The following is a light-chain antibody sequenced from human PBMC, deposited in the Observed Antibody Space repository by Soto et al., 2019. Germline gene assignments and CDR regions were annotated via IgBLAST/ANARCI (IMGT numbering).Light chain of an antibody. V-gene: IGKV3-11*01. CDR2: DAS. CDR3: QQRSNLTT. J-gene: IGKJ5*01. CDR1: QSVSSY. Sequence: EVVLTRWPATLSLSPGERATLSCRASQSVSSYLAWYQQKPGQAPRLLIYDASNRATGIPARFSGSGSGTDFTLTTSSLAPEDLAVYYSQQRSNLTTSRQGTRLDIK.